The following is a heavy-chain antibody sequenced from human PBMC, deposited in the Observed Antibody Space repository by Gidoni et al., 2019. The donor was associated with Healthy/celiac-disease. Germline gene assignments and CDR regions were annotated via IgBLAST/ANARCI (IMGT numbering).Heavy chain of an antibody. CDR3: AKEGYCSSTSCYYYGMDV. CDR1: GLTFSSYA. D-gene: IGHD2-2*01. V-gene: IGHV3-23*04. CDR2: ISGSGGST. J-gene: IGHJ6*02. Sequence: EVQLVESGGGLVQPGGSLRLSCAASGLTFSSYAMSWVRQAPGKGLEWVSAISGSGGSTYYADSVKGRFTISRDNSKNTLYLQMNSLRAEDTAVYCCAKEGYCSSTSCYYYGMDVWGQGTTVTVSS.